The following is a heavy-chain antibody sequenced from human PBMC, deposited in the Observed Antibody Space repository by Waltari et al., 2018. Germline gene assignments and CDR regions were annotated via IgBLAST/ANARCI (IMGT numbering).Heavy chain of an antibody. CDR2: IDPSDSYA. CDR1: GYDFSTYW. V-gene: IGHV5-10-1*01. Sequence: EVQLVQSGAEVKKPGESLRISCEGSGYDFSTYWITWVRHMPGKGLEWMGKIDPSDSYAYYSPSFRCHVTISVDRSISTAYIQWSGLRASDTAIYYCARTSTRDFYYMDVWGKGTTVTVSS. J-gene: IGHJ6*03. D-gene: IGHD1-1*01. CDR3: ARTSTRDFYYMDV.